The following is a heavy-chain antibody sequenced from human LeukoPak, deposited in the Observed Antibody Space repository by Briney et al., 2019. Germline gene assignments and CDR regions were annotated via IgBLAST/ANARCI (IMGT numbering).Heavy chain of an antibody. J-gene: IGHJ3*02. CDR3: ANTYCSGGSCYSSAAFDI. Sequence: GGSLRLSCAASGFTFSSYSMNWVRQAPGKGLEWVSSISSSSYIYYADSVKGRFTISRDNAKNSLYLQMNSLRAEDTAVYYCANTYCSGGSCYSSAAFDIWGQGTMVTVSS. CDR2: ISSSSYI. CDR1: GFTFSSYS. V-gene: IGHV3-21*01. D-gene: IGHD2-15*01.